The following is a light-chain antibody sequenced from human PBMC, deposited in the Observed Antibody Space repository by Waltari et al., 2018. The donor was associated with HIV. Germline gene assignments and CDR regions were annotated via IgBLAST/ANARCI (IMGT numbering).Light chain of an antibody. V-gene: IGLV1-47*01. Sequence: QSVLTQPPSASGTPGQRVTISCSGSSSNIGNDNVYWYQQLPGTTPKLLIYKNIRLPSGVPDRFAGSKSGTSAYLAISGLRSEDEADYYCVGWDASLSAYVFGAGTKVTVL. CDR3: VGWDASLSAYV. J-gene: IGLJ1*01. CDR1: SSNIGNDN. CDR2: KNI.